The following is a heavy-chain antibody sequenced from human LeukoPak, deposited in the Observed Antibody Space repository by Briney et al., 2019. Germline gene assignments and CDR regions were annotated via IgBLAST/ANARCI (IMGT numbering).Heavy chain of an antibody. D-gene: IGHD3-22*01. V-gene: IGHV4-34*01. Sequence: EPSETLSLTCAVYGGSFSGYYWSWIRQPPGKGLEWIGEINHSGNTNYNPSLKSRVTISVDTSKNQFSLKLSSVTAADTAVYYCARPLFYYDSSGYYRDWNFDLWGRGTLVTVSS. CDR1: GGSFSGYY. CDR3: ARPLFYYDSSGYYRDWNFDL. J-gene: IGHJ2*01. CDR2: INHSGNT.